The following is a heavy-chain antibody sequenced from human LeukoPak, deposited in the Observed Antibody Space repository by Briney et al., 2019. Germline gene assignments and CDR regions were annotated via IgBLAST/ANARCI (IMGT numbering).Heavy chain of an antibody. Sequence: SETLFLTCAVYGGSFSGYYWSWIRQPPGKGLEWIGEINHSGSTNYNPSLKSRVTISVDTSKNQFSLKLSSVTAADTAVYYCARAVGATERTGYFDYWGQGTLVTVSS. CDR3: ARAVGATERTGYFDY. J-gene: IGHJ4*02. D-gene: IGHD1-26*01. V-gene: IGHV4-34*01. CDR2: INHSGST. CDR1: GGSFSGYY.